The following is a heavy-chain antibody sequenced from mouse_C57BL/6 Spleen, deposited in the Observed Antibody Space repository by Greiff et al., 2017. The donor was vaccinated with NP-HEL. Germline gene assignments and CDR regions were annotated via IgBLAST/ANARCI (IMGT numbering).Heavy chain of an antibody. D-gene: IGHD2-5*01. CDR3: ARGNYYSNSLFAY. J-gene: IGHJ3*01. CDR2: IDPSDSYT. Sequence: VQLQQPGAELVKPGASVKLSCKASGYTFTSYWMQWVKQRPGQGLEWIGEIDPSDSYTNYNQKFKGKATLTVDTSSSTAYMQLSSLTSEDSAVYYCARGNYYSNSLFAYWGQGTLVTVSA. V-gene: IGHV1-50*01. CDR1: GYTFTSYW.